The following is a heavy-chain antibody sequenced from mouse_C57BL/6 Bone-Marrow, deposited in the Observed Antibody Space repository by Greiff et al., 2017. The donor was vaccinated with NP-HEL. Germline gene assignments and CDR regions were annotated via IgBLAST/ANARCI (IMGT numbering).Heavy chain of an antibody. CDR1: GYTFTSYG. CDR2: IYPRSGNT. Sequence: QVQLQQSGAELARPGASVKLSCKASGYTFTSYGISWVKQRTGQGLEWIGEIYPRSGNTYYNEKFKGKATMTADKASNTAYMELRSLTAEDSAVYFCARRVGDYYAMDYWGQGTSVTVSS. V-gene: IGHV1-81*01. J-gene: IGHJ4*01. D-gene: IGHD1-1*02. CDR3: ARRVGDYYAMDY.